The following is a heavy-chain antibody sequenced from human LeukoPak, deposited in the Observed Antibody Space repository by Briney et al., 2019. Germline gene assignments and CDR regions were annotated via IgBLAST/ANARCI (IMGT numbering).Heavy chain of an antibody. D-gene: IGHD3-10*01. CDR2: INHSGST. CDR3: ARIGVGYYYGSGSYPYYYYGMDV. CDR1: GGTFSGYY. V-gene: IGHV4-34*01. Sequence: PSETLSLTCAVYGGTFSGYYWSWIRQPPGKRLEWIGEINHSGSTNYNPSLKSRVTISVDTSKNQFSLKLSSVTAADTAVYYCARIGVGYYYGSGSYPYYYYGMDVWGQGTTVTVSS. J-gene: IGHJ6*02.